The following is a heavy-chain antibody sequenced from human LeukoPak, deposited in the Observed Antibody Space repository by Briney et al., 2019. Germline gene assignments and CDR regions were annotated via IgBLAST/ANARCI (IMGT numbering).Heavy chain of an antibody. V-gene: IGHV3-74*01. CDR1: GFPFSSNW. Sequence: GGSLRLSCAASGFPFSSNWMHWVRQAPGKGLVWVSRINSDGSSPHYADSVKGRFTISRDNAKNSLYLQMNSLRAEDTALYYCAKAELGYCSGGRCSGWAPFDHWGQGTLVTVSS. CDR2: INSDGSSP. J-gene: IGHJ4*02. D-gene: IGHD2-15*01. CDR3: AKAELGYCSGGRCSGWAPFDH.